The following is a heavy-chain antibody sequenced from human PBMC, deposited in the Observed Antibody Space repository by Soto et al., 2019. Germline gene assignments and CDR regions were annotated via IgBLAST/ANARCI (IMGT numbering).Heavy chain of an antibody. CDR2: VKNNGGAT. V-gene: IGHV3-15*07. J-gene: IGHJ5*02. Sequence: EVKLVESGGDLVKPGGSLRLSCAATCFIFSHAWFHWVRQPPGKGLELVGRVKNNGGATDYAPSVKGRFTISRDDSKDMVYLQMSSLRTEDTAIYYCAADLGPAYDSNNWFDPWGQGTLVTVSS. D-gene: IGHD2-21*01. CDR3: AADLGPAYDSNNWFDP. CDR1: CFIFSHAW.